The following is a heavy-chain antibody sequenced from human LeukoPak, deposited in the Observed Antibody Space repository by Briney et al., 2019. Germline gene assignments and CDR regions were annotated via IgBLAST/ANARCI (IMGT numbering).Heavy chain of an antibody. J-gene: IGHJ4*02. CDR3: ARRHYDVLTDHFDF. CDR1: GGSISGSSYY. V-gene: IGHV4-39*01. D-gene: IGHD3-9*01. CDR2: IYYGGST. Sequence: SETLSLTCTVSGGSISGSSYYWGWIRQPPGKGLEWIGNIYYGGSTYYNPSLKSRVTMSVDTSKNQFSLKLNSVTAADTAVYFCARRHYDVLTDHFDFWGQGTLVTVSS.